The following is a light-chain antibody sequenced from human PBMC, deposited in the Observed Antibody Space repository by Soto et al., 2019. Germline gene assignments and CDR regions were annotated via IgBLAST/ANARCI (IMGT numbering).Light chain of an antibody. V-gene: IGLV2-14*01. CDR1: SSDVGDYKY. CDR2: EVS. Sequence: QSALTQPASVSGSPGQSITISCTGTSSDVGDYKYVSWYQHHPGKAPKLMIYEVSNRPSGVSNRFSGSKSGNTASLSISGLQAEDEADYYCSSFTSRFTFVFGTGTKLTVL. J-gene: IGLJ1*01. CDR3: SSFTSRFTFV.